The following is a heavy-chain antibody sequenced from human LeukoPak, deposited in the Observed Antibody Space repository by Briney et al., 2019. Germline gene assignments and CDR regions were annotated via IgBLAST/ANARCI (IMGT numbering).Heavy chain of an antibody. J-gene: IGHJ4*02. CDR1: GGSITRYY. D-gene: IGHD4-23*01. Sequence: PSETLSLTCTVSGGSITRYYWSWIRRPPGKGLEWLAYVDYSGSTAYNPSLNGRIAISPDTSKNQFSLKLRSVTAADTGVYYCARLNGGNWGPGILVTVSS. V-gene: IGHV4-59*08. CDR2: VDYSGST. CDR3: ARLNGGN.